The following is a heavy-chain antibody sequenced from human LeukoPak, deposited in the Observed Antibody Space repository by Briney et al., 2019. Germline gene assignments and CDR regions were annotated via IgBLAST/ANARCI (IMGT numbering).Heavy chain of an antibody. V-gene: IGHV3-23*01. Sequence: GGSLRLSCAASGFTFSSYAMSWVRKSSGGGLEWVSAISGFGADTFYAGSVKGRFTISRDNSRNTLYLQVSSLRAEDTAVYYCAKDGGSNRGAFDIWGQGTMVTVSS. D-gene: IGHD1-14*01. CDR2: ISGFGADT. CDR1: GFTFSSYA. J-gene: IGHJ3*02. CDR3: AKDGGSNRGAFDI.